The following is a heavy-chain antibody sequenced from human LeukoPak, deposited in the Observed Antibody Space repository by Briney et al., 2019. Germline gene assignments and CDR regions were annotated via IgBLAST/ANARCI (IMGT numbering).Heavy chain of an antibody. J-gene: IGHJ4*02. V-gene: IGHV1-46*01. D-gene: IGHD2-2*02. CDR2: INPSGGGT. CDR1: GYTFTGYY. Sequence: ASVKVSCKASGYTFTGYYMHWVRQAPGQGLEWMGVINPSGGGTSYAQQFQGRVTMTRDTSTSTVYMELSSLRSEDTAVYYCARALGYCSSTSCYTLAYWGQGTLVTVSS. CDR3: ARALGYCSSTSCYTLAY.